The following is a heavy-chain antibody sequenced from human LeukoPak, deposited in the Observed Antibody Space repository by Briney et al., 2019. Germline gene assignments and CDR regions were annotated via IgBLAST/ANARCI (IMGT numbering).Heavy chain of an antibody. Sequence: GSLRLSCTASGFRLGDYGMSWVRQAPGKGPGWVGILRSKAYDGTTQYAASVKGRFSISKDDSKIIAYLQMNSLKTEDTAVYYCSRDYWGYSYGYSNYWGQGTLVTVSS. J-gene: IGHJ4*02. CDR1: GFRLGDYG. V-gene: IGHV3-49*04. CDR3: SRDYWGYSYGYSNY. CDR2: LRSKAYDGTT. D-gene: IGHD5-18*01.